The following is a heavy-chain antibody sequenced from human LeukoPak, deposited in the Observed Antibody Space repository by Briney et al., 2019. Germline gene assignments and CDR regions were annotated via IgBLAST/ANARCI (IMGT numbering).Heavy chain of an antibody. CDR2: FDPEDGET. CDR1: GYTLTELS. D-gene: IGHD3-10*01. CDR3: ATPRTNYYGSGSYYYFDY. V-gene: IGHV1-24*01. Sequence: ASVKVSYKVSGYTLTELSMHWVRQAPGKGLEWMGGFDPEDGETIYAQKFQGRVTMTEDTSTDTAYMELSSLRSEDTAVYYCATPRTNYYGSGSYYYFDYWGQGTLVTVSS. J-gene: IGHJ4*02.